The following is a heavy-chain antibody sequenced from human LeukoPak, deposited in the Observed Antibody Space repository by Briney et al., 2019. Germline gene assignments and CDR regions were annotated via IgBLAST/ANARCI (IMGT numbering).Heavy chain of an antibody. CDR3: AKDPGSVYSSSPIKDL. CDR2: IRYDGSNK. D-gene: IGHD6-6*01. Sequence: PGGSLRLSCAASGFTFSSYGMHWVRQAPGKGLEWVAFIRYDGSNKYYADSVKGRFTISRDNSKNTLYLQMNSLRAEDTAVYYCAKDPGSVYSSSPIKDLWGQGTLVIVSS. V-gene: IGHV3-30*02. J-gene: IGHJ5*02. CDR1: GFTFSSYG.